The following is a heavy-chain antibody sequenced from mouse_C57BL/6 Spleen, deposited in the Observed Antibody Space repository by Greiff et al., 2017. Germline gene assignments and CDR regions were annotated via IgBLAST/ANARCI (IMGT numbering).Heavy chain of an antibody. CDR3: AREGDYPAWFAY. V-gene: IGHV1-22*01. Sequence: DVKLQESGPELVKPGASVKMSCKASGYTFTDYNMHWVKQSHGKSLEWIGYINPNNGGTSYNQKFKGKATLTVNKSSSTAYMELRSLTSEDSAVYYCAREGDYPAWFAYWGQGTLVTVSA. CDR1: GYTFTDYN. CDR2: INPNNGGT. D-gene: IGHD2-4*01. J-gene: IGHJ3*01.